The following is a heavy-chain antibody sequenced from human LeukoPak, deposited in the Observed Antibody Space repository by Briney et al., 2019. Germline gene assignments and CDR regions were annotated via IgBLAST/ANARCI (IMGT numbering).Heavy chain of an antibody. J-gene: IGHJ2*01. CDR3: ARYSGSYANWYFDL. CDR2: IYSGGST. CDR1: GFTVSSNY. V-gene: IGHV3-53*04. D-gene: IGHD1-26*01. Sequence: PGGSLRLSCAASGFTVSSNYMSWVRQAPGKGLEWVSVIYSGGSTYYADSVKGRFTISRHNSKNTLYLQMNSLRAEDTAVYYCARYSGSYANWYFDLWGRGTLVTVSS.